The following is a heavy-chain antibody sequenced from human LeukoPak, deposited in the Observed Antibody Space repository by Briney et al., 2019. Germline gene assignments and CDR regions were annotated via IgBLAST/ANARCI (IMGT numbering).Heavy chain of an antibody. D-gene: IGHD1-26*01. Sequence: GGSLRLSCAASGFTFSSYTMNWVRQAPGKGLEWVSSISSSNTYIYYADSVKGRFTISRDNAKNSLYLQMNSLRAEDTAVYYCASPAGWELLQYRAFDIWGQGTMVTVSS. V-gene: IGHV3-21*01. CDR1: GFTFSSYT. CDR3: ASPAGWELLQYRAFDI. CDR2: ISSSNTYI. J-gene: IGHJ3*02.